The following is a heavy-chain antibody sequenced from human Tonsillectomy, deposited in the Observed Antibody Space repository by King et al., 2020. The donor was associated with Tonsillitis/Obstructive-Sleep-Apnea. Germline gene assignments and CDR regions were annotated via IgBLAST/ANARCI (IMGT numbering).Heavy chain of an antibody. CDR3: ARAVAGARYYFDY. J-gene: IGHJ4*02. Sequence: VQLVESGGGLIQPGGSLRLSCAASGFTVSGNYMSWVRQAPGKGLEWVSDIYSGGSTNYADSVKGRFTISRDSSKNTLNLQMNSLRAEDTAVYYCARAVAGARYYFDYWGQGTLVTVSS. CDR2: IYSGGST. V-gene: IGHV3-53*01. CDR1: GFTVSGNY. D-gene: IGHD6-19*01.